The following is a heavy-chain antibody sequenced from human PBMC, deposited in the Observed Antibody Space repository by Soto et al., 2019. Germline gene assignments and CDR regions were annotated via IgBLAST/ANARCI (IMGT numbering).Heavy chain of an antibody. D-gene: IGHD6-13*01. CDR3: AIDIDPQQLVDFDY. V-gene: IGHV1-3*01. CDR2: INAGNGNT. Sequence: AASVKVSCKAAGYTFTSYAMHWVRQAPGQRLEWMGWINAGNGNTKYSQKFQGRVTITRDTSASTAYMELSSLRSEDTAVYYCAIDIDPQQLVDFDYWGQGTLVPVSS. CDR1: GYTFTSYA. J-gene: IGHJ4*02.